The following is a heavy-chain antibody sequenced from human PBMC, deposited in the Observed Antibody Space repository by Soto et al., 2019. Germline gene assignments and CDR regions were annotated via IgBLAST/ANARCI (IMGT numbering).Heavy chain of an antibody. CDR3: AKGAQTASIWGY. Sequence: EVQLLESGGGLVQPGGSLRLSCAASGFTFSSYVMSWVRQAPGKGLEWVSTISGSGCTSYTDSVKGRFTISRDHSKNTLYLQMNSLRVEDTALYYCAKGAQTASIWGYWGQGTLVTVSA. CDR1: GFTFSSYV. V-gene: IGHV3-23*01. J-gene: IGHJ4*02. CDR2: ISGSGCT. D-gene: IGHD3-16*01.